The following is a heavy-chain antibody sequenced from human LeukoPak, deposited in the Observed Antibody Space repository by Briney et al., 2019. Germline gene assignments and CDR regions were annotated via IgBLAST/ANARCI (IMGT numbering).Heavy chain of an antibody. CDR3: ARDSYDSSGSQGSDAFDI. V-gene: IGHV4-39*07. Sequence: PSETLSLTCTVSGASISSSTDYWGWIRQPLGKGLEWIANIYYSGSTYYNPSLKSRVTISVDTSKNQFSLKLSSVTAADTAVYYCARDSYDSSGSQGSDAFDIWGQGTMVTVSS. D-gene: IGHD3-22*01. CDR2: IYYSGST. J-gene: IGHJ3*02. CDR1: GASISSSTDY.